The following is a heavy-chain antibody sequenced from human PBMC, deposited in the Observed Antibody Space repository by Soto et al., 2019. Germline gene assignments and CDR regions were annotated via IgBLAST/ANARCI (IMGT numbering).Heavy chain of an antibody. CDR1: GFTFSSYS. D-gene: IGHD2-21*02. J-gene: IGHJ6*02. V-gene: IGHV3-21*01. Sequence: PGGSLRLSCAASGFTFSSYSMNWVRQAPGKGLEWVSSISSSSSYIYYADSVKGRFTISRDNAKNSLYLQMSSLRAEDTAVYYCARGGAYCGGDCYYYYYYGMDVWGQGTTVTVSS. CDR2: ISSSSSYI. CDR3: ARGGAYCGGDCYYYYYYGMDV.